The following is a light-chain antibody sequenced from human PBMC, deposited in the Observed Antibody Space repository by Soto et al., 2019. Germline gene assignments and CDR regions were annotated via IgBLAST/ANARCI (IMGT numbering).Light chain of an antibody. V-gene: IGLV1-40*01. Sequence: QSVLTQPPSVSGAPGQRVTISCTGSSSNIGAGYDVHWYQQLPGRSPKLLIYANSNRPSGVPDRFSGSKSGTSASLAITGLHPYHESDYYCQSYVSSPSAPRVFGGATKL. CDR2: ANS. CDR3: QSYVSSPSAPRV. J-gene: IGLJ2*01. CDR1: SSNIGAGYD.